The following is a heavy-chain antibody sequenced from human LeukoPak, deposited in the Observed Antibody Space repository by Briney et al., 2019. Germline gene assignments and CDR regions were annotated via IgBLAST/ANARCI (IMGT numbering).Heavy chain of an antibody. J-gene: IGHJ4*02. CDR1: GFTFSSYE. CDR3: ARTGSSRFYY. CDR2: ISSSGSTI. V-gene: IGHV3-48*03. Sequence: PGGSLRLSCAASGFTFSSYEMNWVRQAPGKGLEWVSYISSSGSTIYYADSVKGRFTISRDNAKNSLYLQMNSLRVEDTAVYYCARTGSSRFYYWGQGTLVTVSS. D-gene: IGHD1-26*01.